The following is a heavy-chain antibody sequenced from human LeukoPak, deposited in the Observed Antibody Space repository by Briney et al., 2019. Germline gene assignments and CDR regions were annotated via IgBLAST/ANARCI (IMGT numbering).Heavy chain of an antibody. Sequence: SETLSLTCTVSGGSISSYYWSWIRQPPEKGLEWIGYISTSGSTNYNPSLKSRVTISVDTSKNQFSLKLSSVTAADTAVYYCARLDRFGTNYYYMDVWGKGTTVTVSS. D-gene: IGHD3-10*01. CDR3: ARLDRFGTNYYYMDV. CDR1: GGSISSYY. V-gene: IGHV4-4*09. CDR2: ISTSGST. J-gene: IGHJ6*03.